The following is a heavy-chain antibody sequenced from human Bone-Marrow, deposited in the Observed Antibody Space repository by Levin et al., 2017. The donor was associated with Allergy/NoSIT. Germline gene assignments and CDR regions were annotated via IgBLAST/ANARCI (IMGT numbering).Heavy chain of an antibody. CDR2: ISSSSSYI. CDR1: GFTFSSYS. J-gene: IGHJ6*02. CDR3: ARALGHSSGWYLFPYYYGMDV. Sequence: SCAASGFTFSSYSMNWVRQAPGKGLEWVSSISSSSSYIYYADSVKGRFTISRDNAKNSLYLQMNSLRAEDTAVYYCARALGHSSGWYLFPYYYGMDVWGQGTTVTVSS. V-gene: IGHV3-21*01. D-gene: IGHD6-19*01.